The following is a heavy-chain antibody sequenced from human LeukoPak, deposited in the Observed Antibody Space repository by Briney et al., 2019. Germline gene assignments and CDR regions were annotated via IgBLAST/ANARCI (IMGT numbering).Heavy chain of an antibody. CDR2: IYYSGSS. Sequence: SSETLSLTCTVAGGSISSYYWSWIRQPPGKGLDWIGYIYYSGSSNYNPSLKSRVTISVDTSKNQFSLKLSSVTAADTAVYYCARGGYYGSGSLTWGQGTLVTVSS. D-gene: IGHD3-10*01. CDR1: GGSISSYY. J-gene: IGHJ4*02. CDR3: ARGGYYGSGSLT. V-gene: IGHV4-59*01.